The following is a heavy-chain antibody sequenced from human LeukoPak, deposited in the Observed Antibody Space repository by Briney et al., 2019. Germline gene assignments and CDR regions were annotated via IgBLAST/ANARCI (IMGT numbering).Heavy chain of an antibody. CDR1: GFSLSTSGMC. CDR2: IDWDDDK. V-gene: IGHV2-70*11. J-gene: IGHJ4*02. D-gene: IGHD7-27*01. CDR3: ARFRANWDYFDY. Sequence: SGPALVKPTQTLTLTCTFSGFSLSTSGMCVSWIRQPPGKALEWLARIDWDDDKYYSTSLKTRLTISKDTSKNQVVLTMTNIDPVDIATYYCARFRANWDYFDYWGQGTLVTVSS.